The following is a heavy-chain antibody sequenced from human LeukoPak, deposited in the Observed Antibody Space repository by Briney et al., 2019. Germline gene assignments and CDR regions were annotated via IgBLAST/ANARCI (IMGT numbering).Heavy chain of an antibody. CDR1: GFTFSSYW. CDR2: ISGSGGNT. V-gene: IGHV3-23*01. J-gene: IGHJ3*02. CDR3: AKDVPVVVVSAKSRDAFDI. D-gene: IGHD2-15*01. Sequence: GGSLRLSCAASGFTFSSYWMSWVHQAPGEGLEWVSAISGSGGNTHYADSVMGRFSISRDNSKNTLYLQMNSLRVEDTAVYYCAKDVPVVVVSAKSRDAFDIWGQGTMVIVSS.